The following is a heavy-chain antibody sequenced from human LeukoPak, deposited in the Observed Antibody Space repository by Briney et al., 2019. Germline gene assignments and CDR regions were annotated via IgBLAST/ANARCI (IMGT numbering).Heavy chain of an antibody. D-gene: IGHD4-17*01. CDR2: IYDSGST. V-gene: IGHV4-59*12. J-gene: IGHJ6*03. Sequence: MTSETLSLTCTVSGVSTNNYYWTWIRQPPGKGLEWIGEIYDSGSTNYKPSLKSRVTISVDKSKNQFSLKLSSVTAADTAVYYCARANDYGDPLPRYMDVWGKGTTVTVSS. CDR1: GVSTNNYY. CDR3: ARANDYGDPLPRYMDV.